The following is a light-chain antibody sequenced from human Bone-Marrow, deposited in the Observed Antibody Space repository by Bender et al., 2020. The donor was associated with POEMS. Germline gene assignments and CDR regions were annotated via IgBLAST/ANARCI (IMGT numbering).Light chain of an antibody. J-gene: IGLJ2*01. Sequence: SYELTQPPSVSVSPGQTARITCSADALPKQYVYWYQQLPGTAPRLLIYTNNERPSGVSNRFSGSKSDNTASLTISGLRSEDEALYYCSSYTSGRNVLFGGGTKLTVL. CDR2: TNN. CDR1: ALPKQY. V-gene: IGLV3-25*03. CDR3: SSYTSGRNVL.